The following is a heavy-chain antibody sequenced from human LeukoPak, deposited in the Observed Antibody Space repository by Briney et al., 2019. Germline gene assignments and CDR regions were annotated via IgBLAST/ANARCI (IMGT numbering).Heavy chain of an antibody. Sequence: ASVKVSCKLSGNTLTEFSMHWVRQAPGQGLEGMGWISAYNGNTNYAQKLQGRVTITRNTSISTAYMELSSLRSEDTAVYYCARQAEDFWSGYYSVSSRDYYYYYMDVWGKGTTVTVSS. CDR3: ARQAEDFWSGYYSVSSRDYYYYYMDV. D-gene: IGHD3-3*01. J-gene: IGHJ6*03. CDR1: GNTLTEFS. V-gene: IGHV1-8*03. CDR2: ISAYNGNT.